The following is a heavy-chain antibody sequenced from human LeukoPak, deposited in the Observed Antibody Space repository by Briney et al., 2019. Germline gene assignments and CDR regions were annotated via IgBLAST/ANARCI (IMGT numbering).Heavy chain of an antibody. CDR3: ARGDRAAAAFDS. J-gene: IGHJ4*02. Sequence: PGGSLRLSCAASGFSVSSNYMNWVRQAPGKGLDWVPVIYSGGRTYYTDSVKGRFTISRDNSKNTLYLQMNSLRAEDTAVYYCARGDRAAAAFDSWGQGTLVTVSS. CDR1: GFSVSSNY. CDR2: IYSGGRT. V-gene: IGHV3-53*01. D-gene: IGHD6-13*01.